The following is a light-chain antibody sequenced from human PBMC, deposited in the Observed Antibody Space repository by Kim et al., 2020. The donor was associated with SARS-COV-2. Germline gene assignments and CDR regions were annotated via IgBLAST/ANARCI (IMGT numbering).Light chain of an antibody. CDR1: SSDVGGYNY. Sequence: QSVLTQPASVSGSPGQSITISCTGTSSDVGGYNYVSWYQQHPGKAPKLMIYDVSNRPSGVSDRFSGSKSGNTASLTIAGLQAEDEADYYCNSFTTSTNLVFGGGTKVTVL. CDR2: DVS. V-gene: IGLV2-14*03. CDR3: NSFTTSTNLV. J-gene: IGLJ2*01.